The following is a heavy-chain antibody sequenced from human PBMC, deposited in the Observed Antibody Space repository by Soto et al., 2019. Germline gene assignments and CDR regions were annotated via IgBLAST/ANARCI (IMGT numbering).Heavy chain of an antibody. D-gene: IGHD2-8*01. CDR1: GGSISSYY. CDR2: IYTSGST. CDR3: ARDRAYCTNGVCYENWFDP. Sequence: PSETLSLSCTVSGGSISSYYWSWIRQPAVKGLEWIGRIYTSGSTNYNPSLKSRVTMSVDTSKNQFSLKLSSVTAADTAVYYCARDRAYCTNGVCYENWFDPWGQGTLVTVSS. V-gene: IGHV4-4*07. J-gene: IGHJ5*02.